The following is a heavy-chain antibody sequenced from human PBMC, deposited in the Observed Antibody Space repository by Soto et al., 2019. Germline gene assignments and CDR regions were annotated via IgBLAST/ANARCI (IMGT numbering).Heavy chain of an antibody. D-gene: IGHD2-21*02. Sequence: PGEALKISCKGSGYSSTRYCIGWVRQMPGKGLEWMGIIYPGDSDTRYSPSFQGPVTISADKSISTAYLQCSSLKASDTAMCYYAGPPGDSYGLFDYWGRGTLVTVSS. V-gene: IGHV5-51*01. CDR3: AGPPGDSYGLFDY. CDR1: GYSSTRYC. J-gene: IGHJ4*02. CDR2: IYPGDSDT.